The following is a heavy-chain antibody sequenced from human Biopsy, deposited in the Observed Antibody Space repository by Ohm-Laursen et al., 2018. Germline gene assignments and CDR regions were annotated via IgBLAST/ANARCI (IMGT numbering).Heavy chain of an antibody. D-gene: IGHD4-23*01. CDR2: ISHTGYT. Sequence: TLSLTCTVSGGSYTGHYWTWIRQPPGQGLEWIGHISHTGYTSYKSSLKSRVTFSLDTSRKHFSLRLTSLAAADTAVYYCARGSNEYGGLYFPHWGQGTLVTVSS. CDR3: ARGSNEYGGLYFPH. CDR1: GGSYTGHY. J-gene: IGHJ1*01. V-gene: IGHV4-59*11.